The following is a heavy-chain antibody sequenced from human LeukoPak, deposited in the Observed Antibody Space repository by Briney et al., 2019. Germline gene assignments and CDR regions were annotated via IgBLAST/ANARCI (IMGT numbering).Heavy chain of an antibody. CDR3: ASAWSSGRQGGYYFDY. CDR1: GGSFSGYY. D-gene: IGHD3-22*01. J-gene: IGHJ4*02. Sequence: PSETLSLTCAVSGGSFSGYYWSWIRQPPGKGLEWIGEINHSGSTNYNPSLKSRVTISVDTSKNQFSLKLSSVTAADTAVYYCASAWSSGRQGGYYFDYWGQGTLVTVSS. V-gene: IGHV4-34*01. CDR2: INHSGST.